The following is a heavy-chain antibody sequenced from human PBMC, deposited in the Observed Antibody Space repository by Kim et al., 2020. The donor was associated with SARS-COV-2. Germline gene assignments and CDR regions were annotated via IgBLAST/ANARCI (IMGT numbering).Heavy chain of an antibody. CDR1: GGSISSGDYY. CDR3: ARDHCSSTSCPIDY. Sequence: SETLSLTCTVSGGSISSGDYYWSWIRQPPGKGLEWIGYIYYSGSTYYNPSLKSRVTISVDTSKNQFSLKLSSVTAADTAVYYCARDHCSSTSCPIDYWGQGTLVTVSS. D-gene: IGHD2-2*01. J-gene: IGHJ4*02. V-gene: IGHV4-30-4*01. CDR2: IYYSGST.